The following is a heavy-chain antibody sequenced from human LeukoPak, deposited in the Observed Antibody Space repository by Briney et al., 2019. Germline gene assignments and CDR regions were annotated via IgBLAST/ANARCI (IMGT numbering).Heavy chain of an antibody. D-gene: IGHD3-10*02. Sequence: PGGSLRLSCATSGFTFSDYWMSWVRHSPGKGLEWVADIKQDGSDKKYVDSVKGRFTISRDNAKKSLYLQMDSLRAEDTAVYYCARSLWSADYWGQGTLVTVSS. CDR1: GFTFSDYW. V-gene: IGHV3-7*01. CDR3: ARSLWSADY. J-gene: IGHJ4*02. CDR2: IKQDGSDK.